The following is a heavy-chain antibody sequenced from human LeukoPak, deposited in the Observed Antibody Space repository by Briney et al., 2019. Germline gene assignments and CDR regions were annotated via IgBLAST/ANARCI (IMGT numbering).Heavy chain of an antibody. CDR3: ARGGGIYSGYFDY. CDR1: GGSFSGYY. D-gene: IGHD3-16*01. J-gene: IGHJ4*02. V-gene: IGHV4-34*01. Sequence: PSKTLSLTCAVYGGSFSGYYWSLIRQPPGKGLEWIGEINHSGSTNYNPSLKSRVTISVDTSKNQFSLKLSSVTAADTAVYYCARGGGIYSGYFDYWGQGTLVTVSS. CDR2: INHSGST.